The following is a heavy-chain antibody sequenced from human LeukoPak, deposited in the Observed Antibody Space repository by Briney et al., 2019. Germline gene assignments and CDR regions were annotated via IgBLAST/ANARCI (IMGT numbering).Heavy chain of an antibody. J-gene: IGHJ3*02. D-gene: IGHD3-10*01. CDR3: VREATMVRGLDAFDI. V-gene: IGHV3-7*01. CDR1: GFTFSSYW. Sequence: PGGSLRLSCAASGFTFSSYWMSWVRQAPGKGLEWVANIKQDGSEKYYVDSVKGRFTISRDNAKNSLYLQMNSLRAEDTVVYYCVREATMVRGLDAFDIWGQGTMVTVSS. CDR2: IKQDGSEK.